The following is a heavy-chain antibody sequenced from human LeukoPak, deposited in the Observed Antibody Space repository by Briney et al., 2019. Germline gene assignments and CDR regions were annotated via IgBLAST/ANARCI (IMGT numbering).Heavy chain of an antibody. Sequence: PGGSLRLSCAASGFTFSSYWMSWVRQAPGKGLEWVANMKQDGSEKYYVDSVKGRFTISRDNAKNSLYLQMNSLRAEDTAVYYCARPADIVVVPAAPPGYMDVWGKGTTVTVSS. V-gene: IGHV3-7*01. D-gene: IGHD2-2*01. CDR3: ARPADIVVVPAAPPGYMDV. J-gene: IGHJ6*03. CDR2: MKQDGSEK. CDR1: GFTFSSYW.